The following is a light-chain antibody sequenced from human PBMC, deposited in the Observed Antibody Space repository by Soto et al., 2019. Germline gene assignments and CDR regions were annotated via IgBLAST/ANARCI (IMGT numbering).Light chain of an antibody. CDR2: DVS. CDR3: QQRTNWSWT. Sequence: ESVLAPSPATLSLSPGERATLSCRASQSLDSSLAWFQQKPGQAPRLLIYDVSYRASGIPARFSGSGSGTDFTLTISSLEPEDFAVYDCQQRTNWSWTFGQGTKVDI. CDR1: QSLDSS. J-gene: IGKJ1*01. V-gene: IGKV3-11*01.